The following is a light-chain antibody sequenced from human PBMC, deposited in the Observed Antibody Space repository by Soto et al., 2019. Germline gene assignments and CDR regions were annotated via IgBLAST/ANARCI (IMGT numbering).Light chain of an antibody. J-gene: IGKJ1*01. Sequence: DIPMTQSPSSLSASVGDRVTITCRASQSISTYFNWYQQKLGKAPKLLIYAASSLQSGVPSRFSGSGSGTDFTLTISSLQPEDFATYYCQQSYSAPWTFGQGTKVEMK. CDR1: QSISTY. V-gene: IGKV1-39*01. CDR3: QQSYSAPWT. CDR2: AAS.